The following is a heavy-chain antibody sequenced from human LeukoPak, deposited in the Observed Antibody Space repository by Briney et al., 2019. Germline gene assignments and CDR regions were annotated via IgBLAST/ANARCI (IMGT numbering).Heavy chain of an antibody. CDR2: ISSSGSTI. CDR3: ALLTYYYGSGSSTY. J-gene: IGHJ4*02. V-gene: IGHV3-48*03. D-gene: IGHD3-10*01. Sequence: GGSLRLSCAASGFTFSSYEMNWVRQAPGKGLEWVSYISSSGSTIYYADSVKGRFTISRDNAKNSLYLQMNGLRAEDTAVYYCALLTYYYGSGSSTYWGQGTLVTVSS. CDR1: GFTFSSYE.